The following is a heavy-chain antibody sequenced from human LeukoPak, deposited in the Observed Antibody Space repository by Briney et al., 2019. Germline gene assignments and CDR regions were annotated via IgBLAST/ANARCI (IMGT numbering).Heavy chain of an antibody. CDR3: ARVSCSSTSCPRRDALDV. D-gene: IGHD2-2*01. CDR2: IYYSGST. J-gene: IGHJ3*01. CDR1: GGSISYYY. V-gene: IGHV4-59*01. Sequence: SETLSLTCTVSGGSISYYYWSWIRQPPGKGLEWISCIYYSGSTNYNPSLKSRVTISVDTSKNQFSLNLTSVTTADTVVYYCARVSCSSTSCPRRDALDVWGQGTMVTVSS.